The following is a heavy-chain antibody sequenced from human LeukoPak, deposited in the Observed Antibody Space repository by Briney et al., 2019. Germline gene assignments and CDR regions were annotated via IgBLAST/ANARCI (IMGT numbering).Heavy chain of an antibody. CDR1: GFTFNNYA. Sequence: GGSLRLSCAASGFTFNNYAMSWVRQAPGKGLEWVSSISSSSSYIYYADSVKGRFTISRDNAKNSLYLQMSSLRAEDTAVYYCARDLWYDSSGYQGYWGQGTLVTVSS. CDR2: ISSSSSYI. J-gene: IGHJ4*02. D-gene: IGHD3-22*01. V-gene: IGHV3-21*01. CDR3: ARDLWYDSSGYQGY.